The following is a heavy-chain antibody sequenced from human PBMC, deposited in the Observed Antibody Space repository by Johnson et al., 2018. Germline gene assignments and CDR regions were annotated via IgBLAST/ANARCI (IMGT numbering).Heavy chain of an antibody. J-gene: IGHJ1*01. CDR3: AKDRALRWSAIKH. Sequence: EEQLVESGGGLVQPGRSLRLSCAASGFTFDDYAMHWVRQAPGKGLEWVSGIYWNSGSIEYADSVKGRFTISRDNAKNSQYLQMNSLRTEDTAFYYCAKDRALRWSAIKHWGQGTLVTVSS. V-gene: IGHV3-9*01. D-gene: IGHD4-23*01. CDR1: GFTFDDYA. CDR2: IYWNSGSI.